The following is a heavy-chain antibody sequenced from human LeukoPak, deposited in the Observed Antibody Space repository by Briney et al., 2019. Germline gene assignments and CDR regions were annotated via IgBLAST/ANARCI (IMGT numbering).Heavy chain of an antibody. CDR3: ARGLRLRIRPFYWFDP. CDR2: MNPNSGNT. CDR1: GYTFTSYD. J-gene: IGHJ5*02. V-gene: IGHV1-8*03. D-gene: IGHD2-15*01. Sequence: ASVKVSCKASGYTFTSYDINWVRQATGQGLEWMGWMNPNSGNTGYAQKFQGRVTITRNTPISTAYMELSSLRSEDTAVYYCARGLRLRIRPFYWFDPWGQGTLVTVSS.